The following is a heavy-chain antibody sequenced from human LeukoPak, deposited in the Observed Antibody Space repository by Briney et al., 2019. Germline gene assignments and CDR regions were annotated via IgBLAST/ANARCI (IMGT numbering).Heavy chain of an antibody. CDR3: AKDRSSTKYYDFWSGYSSGMDV. V-gene: IGHV3-23*01. CDR1: GFTFSSYA. J-gene: IGHJ6*02. D-gene: IGHD3-3*01. Sequence: GGSLRLSCAASGFTFSSYAMSWVRQAPGKGLEWVSAISGSGGSTYYADSVKGRFTISRDNSKNTLYLQMNSLRAEDTAVYYCAKDRSSTKYYDFWSGYSSGMDVWGQGTTVTVSS. CDR2: ISGSGGST.